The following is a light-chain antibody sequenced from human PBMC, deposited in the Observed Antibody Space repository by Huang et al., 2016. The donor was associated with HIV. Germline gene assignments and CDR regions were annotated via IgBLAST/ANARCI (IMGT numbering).Light chain of an antibody. Sequence: IQMTQSPSSLSASVGDRVTITCRASQGISDYLAWYQQKPGKVPKLLISGASTLQSGVPSRFSGSQSGTDFTLTIDSLQPEDVATYYCQKYNSVPLTFGGGTKVEIK. CDR1: QGISDY. CDR2: GAS. CDR3: QKYNSVPLT. V-gene: IGKV1-27*01. J-gene: IGKJ4*01.